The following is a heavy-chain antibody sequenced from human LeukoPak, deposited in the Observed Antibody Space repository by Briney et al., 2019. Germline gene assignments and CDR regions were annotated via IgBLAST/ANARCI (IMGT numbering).Heavy chain of an antibody. CDR2: INWNGGST. Sequence: GGSLRLSCAASGFTFDDYGMSWVRQAPGKGLEWVSGINWNGGSTGYADSVKGRFTISRDNAKNSLYLQMNSLRDEDTAVYYCARDAVDTANAVWGQGTTVTVSS. J-gene: IGHJ6*02. V-gene: IGHV3-20*04. D-gene: IGHD5-18*01. CDR1: GFTFDDYG. CDR3: ARDAVDTANAV.